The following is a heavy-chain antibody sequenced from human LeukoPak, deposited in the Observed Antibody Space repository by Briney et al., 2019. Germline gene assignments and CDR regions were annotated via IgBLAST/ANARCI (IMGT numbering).Heavy chain of an antibody. CDR2: INNSGST. J-gene: IGHJ4*02. V-gene: IGHV4-34*01. CDR1: GGSFSGYY. CDR3: ARGGGGWLTFDY. D-gene: IGHD5-24*01. Sequence: SETLSLTCAVYGGSFSGYYWICIPQPPGKGREWIGEINNSGSTNYNPSLKSRVPISVDTSKNQFYLKLSSVTAADTAVYYCARGGGGWLTFDYWGQGTLVTVSS.